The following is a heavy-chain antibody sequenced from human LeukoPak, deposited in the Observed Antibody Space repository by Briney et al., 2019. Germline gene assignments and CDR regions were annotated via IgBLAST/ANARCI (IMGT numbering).Heavy chain of an antibody. V-gene: IGHV3-7*01. J-gene: IGHJ6*02. Sequence: GGSLRLSCAASGFTFSSYWMSWVRQAPGKGLEWVANIKQDGSEKYYVDSVKGRFTISRDNAKNSLYLQMNSLRAEDTAVYYCARVVEYDYVWGTARGMDVWGQGTTVTVSS. CDR3: ARVVEYDYVWGTARGMDV. CDR1: GFTFSSYW. CDR2: IKQDGSEK. D-gene: IGHD3-16*01.